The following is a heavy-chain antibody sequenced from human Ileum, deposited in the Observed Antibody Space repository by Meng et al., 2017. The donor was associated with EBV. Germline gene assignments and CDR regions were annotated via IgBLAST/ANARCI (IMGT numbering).Heavy chain of an antibody. CDR3: ARGGQWEPLDS. CDR2: ASSGTT. D-gene: IGHD1-26*01. CDR1: GASMTNIY. Sequence: QVQLQESGPRLVKPSETLSLTWTLSGASMTNIYWSWSRPSPGKTLEWIGFASSGTTRYNPSLKSRVSLSADTSKGQFSLRLTSVTAADTAVYYCARGGQWEPLDSWGQGTLVTVSS. J-gene: IGHJ4*02. V-gene: IGHV4-4*08.